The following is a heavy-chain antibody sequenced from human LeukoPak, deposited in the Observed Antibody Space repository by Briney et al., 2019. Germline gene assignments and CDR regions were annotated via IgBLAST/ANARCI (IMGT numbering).Heavy chain of an antibody. CDR2: FYYSGST. D-gene: IGHD3-10*01. CDR3: ARAYYGSGSRVDYSATFDP. V-gene: IGHV4-39*01. Sequence: PSETLSLTCTVSGGSISSSSYYWGWIRQPPGKGLEWIGSFYYSGSTYYNPSLKSRVTISVDTSKNQFSLKLSSVTAADTAVYYCARAYYGSGSRVDYSATFDPWGQGTLVTVSS. J-gene: IGHJ5*02. CDR1: GGSISSSSYY.